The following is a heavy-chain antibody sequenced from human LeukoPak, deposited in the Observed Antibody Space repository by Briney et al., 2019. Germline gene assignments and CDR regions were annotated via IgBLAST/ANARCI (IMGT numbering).Heavy chain of an antibody. Sequence: SETLSLTCTVSGGAISSYYWSWVRETPGKGPEWIGHIFYSGSTNYNPSLKSRVTISVDTSKNQFSLRLSSVTAADTAVYYCARRGYFYDSSGYIFDSWGQGTLVTVSS. CDR1: GGAISSYY. D-gene: IGHD3-22*01. V-gene: IGHV4-59*08. CDR2: IFYSGST. CDR3: ARRGYFYDSSGYIFDS. J-gene: IGHJ4*02.